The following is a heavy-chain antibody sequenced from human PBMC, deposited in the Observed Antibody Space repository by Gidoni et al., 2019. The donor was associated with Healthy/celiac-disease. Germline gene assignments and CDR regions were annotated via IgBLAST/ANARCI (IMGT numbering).Heavy chain of an antibody. Sequence: EVQLLESGGGLVQPGGSLRLHCAASGFPFSSDAMSWVRPAPGKGLVWVSDISGSGGSTYYADSVKVRFTISRDNSKNALYLQMNSLRAEDTAVYYCAKYSGYDDAFDIWGQGTMVTVSS. V-gene: IGHV3-23*01. D-gene: IGHD5-12*01. CDR3: AKYSGYDDAFDI. J-gene: IGHJ3*02. CDR2: ISGSGGST. CDR1: GFPFSSDA.